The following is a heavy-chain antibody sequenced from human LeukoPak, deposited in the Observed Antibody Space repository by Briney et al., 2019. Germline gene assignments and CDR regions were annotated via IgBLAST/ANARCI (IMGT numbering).Heavy chain of an antibody. Sequence: GSLRLSCAASGFTFSSYWMHWVRQAPGKGLVWVSRINSDGSSTSYADSVKGRFTISRDNAKNTLYLQMNSLRAEDTAVYYCAREGSYYYYDSSGYYSGLFDYWGQGTLVTVSS. CDR2: INSDGSST. J-gene: IGHJ4*02. V-gene: IGHV3-74*01. CDR3: AREGSYYYYDSSGYYSGLFDY. D-gene: IGHD3-22*01. CDR1: GFTFSSYW.